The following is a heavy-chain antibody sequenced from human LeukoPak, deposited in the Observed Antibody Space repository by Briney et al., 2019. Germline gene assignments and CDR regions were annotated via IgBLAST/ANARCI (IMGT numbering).Heavy chain of an antibody. J-gene: IGHJ4*02. CDR2: IYYSGST. CDR3: ARGVRDDSSDLDY. CDR1: GASISTNSYY. Sequence: PSETLSLTCTVSGASISTNSYYWGWICQPPGKGLEWIGSIYYSGSTNYNPSLKSRVTISVDTSKNQFSLKLSSVTAADTAVYYCARGVRDDSSDLDYWGQGTLVTVSS. V-gene: IGHV4-39*07. D-gene: IGHD3-22*01.